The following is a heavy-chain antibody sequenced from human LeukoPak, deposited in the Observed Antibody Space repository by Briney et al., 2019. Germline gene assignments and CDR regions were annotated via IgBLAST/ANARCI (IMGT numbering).Heavy chain of an antibody. CDR2: ISGSGGST. J-gene: IGHJ4*02. D-gene: IGHD3-22*01. Sequence: GGSLRLSCAASGFTFSSYAMSWVRQAPGKGLEWVSAISGSGGSTYYADSVKGRFTISRDNSKNTLYLQMNSLRAEDTAVYYCAKQYYYDSSGYSDLDYWGQGTLVTVSS. CDR3: AKQYYYDSSGYSDLDY. V-gene: IGHV3-23*01. CDR1: GFTFSSYA.